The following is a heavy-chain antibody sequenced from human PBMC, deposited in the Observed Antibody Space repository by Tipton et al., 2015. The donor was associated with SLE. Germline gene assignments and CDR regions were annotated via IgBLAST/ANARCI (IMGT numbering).Heavy chain of an antibody. CDR1: AFSFSSYG. V-gene: IGHV3-30*02. J-gene: IGHJ3*02. Sequence: GSLRLSCAASAFSFSSYGMHWVRQAPGKGLEWVAFVRYDGSSEYRADSVKGRFTISRDNSKNTLYLQMNSLRPEDTAVYYCAKVRRSGSSYDPCDIWGQGTMVTVSS. CDR2: VRYDGSSE. D-gene: IGHD1-26*01. CDR3: AKVRRSGSSYDPCDI.